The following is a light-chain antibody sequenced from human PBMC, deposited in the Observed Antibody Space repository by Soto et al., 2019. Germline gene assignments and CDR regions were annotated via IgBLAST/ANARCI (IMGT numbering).Light chain of an antibody. CDR2: AAS. V-gene: IGKV1-9*01. J-gene: IGKJ4*01. CDR1: QDIAIY. Sequence: IQLTQSPSSLSASVVDRVTITCRASQDIAIYLAWYQQKPGEAPKLLIYAASTLYGGVPSRFSGSGSGTDFALTITSLQAEDFATYYCQQLRMYPSTFGGGTKVDI. CDR3: QQLRMYPST.